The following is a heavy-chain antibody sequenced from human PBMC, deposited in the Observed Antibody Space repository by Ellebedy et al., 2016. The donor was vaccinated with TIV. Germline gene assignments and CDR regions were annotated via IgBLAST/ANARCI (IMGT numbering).Heavy chain of an antibody. Sequence: GESLKISXAASGFTFSSYSMNWVRQAPGKGLEWVSYISSSSSTIYYADSVKGRFTISRDNAKNSLYLQMNSLRDEDTAVYYCARVENRSRYSSSWYWIAFDIWGQGTMVTVSS. V-gene: IGHV3-48*02. CDR3: ARVENRSRYSSSWYWIAFDI. CDR2: ISSSSSTI. CDR1: GFTFSSYS. D-gene: IGHD6-13*01. J-gene: IGHJ3*02.